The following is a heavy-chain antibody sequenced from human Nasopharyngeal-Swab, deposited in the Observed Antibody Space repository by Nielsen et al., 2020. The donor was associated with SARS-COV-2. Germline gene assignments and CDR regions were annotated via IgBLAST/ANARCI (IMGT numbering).Heavy chain of an antibody. Sequence: WVRQAPGQGLEWMGRINPNSGGTNYAQKLQGRVTMTTDTSTSTAYMELRSLRSDDTAVYYYARESPHEYYYDSSGYNRNAFDIWGQGTMVTVSS. J-gene: IGHJ3*02. V-gene: IGHV1-18*01. D-gene: IGHD3-22*01. CDR3: ARESPHEYYYDSSGYNRNAFDI. CDR2: INPNSGGT.